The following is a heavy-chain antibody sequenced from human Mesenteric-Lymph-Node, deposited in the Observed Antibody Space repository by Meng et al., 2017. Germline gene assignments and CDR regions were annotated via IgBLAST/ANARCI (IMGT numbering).Heavy chain of an antibody. CDR3: ARDGSYYGSGSYYTDAFDI. CDR1: GGPISSSNW. Sequence: GSLRLSCAVSGGPISSSNWWSWVRQPPGKGLEWIGEIYHSGSTNYNPSLKSRVTISVDKSKNQFSLKLSSVTAADTAVYYCARDGSYYGSGSYYTDAFDIWGQGTMVTVSS. D-gene: IGHD3-10*01. J-gene: IGHJ3*02. CDR2: IYHSGST. V-gene: IGHV4-4*02.